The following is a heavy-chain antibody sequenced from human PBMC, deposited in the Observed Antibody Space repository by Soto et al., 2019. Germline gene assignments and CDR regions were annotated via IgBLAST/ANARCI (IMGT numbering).Heavy chain of an antibody. V-gene: IGHV1-18*04. J-gene: IGHJ4*02. Sequence: QVQLVQSGGEVKKPGASVKISCKTSGYTFSNYDFSWVRQAPGQGLEWMGWVSNKNGVTNYAEKFRDRVTMTTDTSTNTIYMELRSLRSDDTAVYFCARERLNTGWYGVDHWGQGTQVTVSS. CDR2: VSNKNGVT. CDR1: GYTFSNYD. D-gene: IGHD6-19*01. CDR3: ARERLNTGWYGVDH.